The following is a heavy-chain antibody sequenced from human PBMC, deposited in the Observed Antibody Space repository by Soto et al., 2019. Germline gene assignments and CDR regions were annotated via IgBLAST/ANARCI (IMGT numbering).Heavy chain of an antibody. J-gene: IGHJ3*01. CDR2: IIPMFGIP. Sequence: QVQLVQSGAEVKKPGSSVTVSCKASGGTLNKHAITWVRRAPGQGLEWLGGIIPMFGIPNYPQKFQGRVTISADDSTNTSHMELHSLTSDDTAVYYCARGGTSGWLKGAYDVWGQGIMVTVSS. D-gene: IGHD6-13*01. V-gene: IGHV1-69*01. CDR3: ARGGTSGWLKGAYDV. CDR1: GGTLNKHA.